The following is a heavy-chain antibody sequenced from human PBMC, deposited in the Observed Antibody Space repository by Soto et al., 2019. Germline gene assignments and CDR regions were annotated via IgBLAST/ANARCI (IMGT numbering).Heavy chain of an antibody. CDR3: AKVGRMTTVVSHFEF. V-gene: IGHV3-23*01. J-gene: IGHJ4*02. D-gene: IGHD4-17*01. CDR2: ISASAGIT. CDR1: GFTFSDYA. Sequence: EVQLLESGGGLVQRGGSLRLSCAAFGFTFSDYAMTWVRQAPGKGLEWVSGISASAGITEYADSVKGRVTISRDHFNNTLYLQMNSLSVEDTAVYYCAKVGRMTTVVSHFEFWGRGALVIVSS.